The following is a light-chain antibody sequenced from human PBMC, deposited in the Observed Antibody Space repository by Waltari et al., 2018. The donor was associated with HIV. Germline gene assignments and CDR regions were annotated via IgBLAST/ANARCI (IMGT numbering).Light chain of an antibody. CDR1: DSDFGLYNF. J-gene: IGLJ3*02. CDR2: DVD. Sequence: AVTQPASVSGLPGQSTTISCTGGDSDFGLYNFVSCYQQHSANPPRLILYDVDSRASGVSDRFSGSMSGNTASLTISGLRAEDEAHYYCASFTGDSTVMFGGGTEVTVL. V-gene: IGLV2-14*03. CDR3: ASFTGDSTVM.